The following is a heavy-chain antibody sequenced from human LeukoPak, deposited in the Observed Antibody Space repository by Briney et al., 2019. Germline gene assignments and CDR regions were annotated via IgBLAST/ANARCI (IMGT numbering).Heavy chain of an antibody. CDR3: AKRGVVIRVILVGFHKEAYYFDS. CDR1: GVTLSNYG. Sequence: PGGTLRLSRAVSGVTLSNYGMSWVRQAPGKGLEWVAGVSDSGGRTNYADSVKGRFTISRDNPKNTLYLQMNRLRAEDTAVYFCAKRGVVIRVILVGFHKEAYYFDSWGQGALVTVSS. V-gene: IGHV3-23*01. D-gene: IGHD3-22*01. CDR2: VSDSGGRT. J-gene: IGHJ4*02.